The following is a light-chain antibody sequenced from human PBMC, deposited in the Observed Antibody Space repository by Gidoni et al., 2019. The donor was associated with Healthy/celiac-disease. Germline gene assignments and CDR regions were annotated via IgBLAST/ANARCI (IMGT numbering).Light chain of an antibody. CDR2: LGS. CDR3: MQALQTPPA. V-gene: IGKV2-28*01. Sequence: DSVMTQSPLSLPVTPGEPASISCRSSQSILHSNGYNYLDWYLKKPGQSPQLLIYLGSNRASGVPDRFSGSGSGTDFTLKISRVEAEDVGVYYCMQALQTPPAFGGGTKVEIK. J-gene: IGKJ4*01. CDR1: QSILHSNGYNY.